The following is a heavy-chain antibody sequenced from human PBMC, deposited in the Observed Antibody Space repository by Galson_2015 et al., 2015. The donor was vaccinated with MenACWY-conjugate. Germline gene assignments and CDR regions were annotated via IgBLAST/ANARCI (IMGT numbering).Heavy chain of an antibody. Sequence: QSGAEVKEPGQSLKISCKGSGYSFTSYWIGWVRQMPGKGLEWMGIIHPGDSDTRYSPSFQGQGTISADKSISTALLQWSSLKASDTAKYCWSGPPFLGFYHGSGGHPEWGQGTLVPVSS. J-gene: IGHJ4*02. V-gene: IGHV5-51*01. CDR3: SGPPFLGFYHGSGGHPE. D-gene: IGHD2-15*01. CDR1: GYSFTSYW. CDR2: IHPGDSDT.